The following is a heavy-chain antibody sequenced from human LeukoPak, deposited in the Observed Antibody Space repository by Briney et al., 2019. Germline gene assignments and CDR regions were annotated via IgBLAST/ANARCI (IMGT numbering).Heavy chain of an antibody. J-gene: IGHJ4*02. D-gene: IGHD1-1*01. Sequence: GGSLRLSCAASEFTFSSYWMHWVRQAPGEGLEWVAAIAYDGSSPHYGDSVKGRFIISRDNSKSALYLQMNSLRVEDTGIYYCARVGGSNWHPLDYWGQGTLVTVSS. CDR3: ARVGGSNWHPLDY. V-gene: IGHV3-30*03. CDR1: EFTFSSYW. CDR2: IAYDGSSP.